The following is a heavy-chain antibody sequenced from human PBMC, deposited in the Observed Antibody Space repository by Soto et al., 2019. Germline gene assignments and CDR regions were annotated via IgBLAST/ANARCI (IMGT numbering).Heavy chain of an antibody. CDR1: GYRFSSYW. D-gene: IGHD2-8*01. CDR3: ARQGSNGAYYYYGMDV. Sequence: RKISCKGSGYRFSSYWIAWVRQMPGKGLEWMGIIYPGDSDTIYSPSFQGQVTFSADKSTSTAYLQWSSLKASDTAMYYCARQGSNGAYYYYGMDVWGQGTTVTVSS. V-gene: IGHV5-51*01. J-gene: IGHJ6*02. CDR2: IYPGDSDT.